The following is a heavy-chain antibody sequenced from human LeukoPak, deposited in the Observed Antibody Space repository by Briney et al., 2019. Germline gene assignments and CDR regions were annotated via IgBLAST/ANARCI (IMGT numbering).Heavy chain of an antibody. CDR2: IYFSGTT. D-gene: IGHD6-19*01. CDR3: AREEPYSSGWGPSY. J-gene: IGHJ4*02. Sequence: KPSETLSLTCTVSGGSISSGGYYWTWIRQHPGKGLEWIGYIYFSGTTYYNPSLKSRVSISVDTSKNQFSLKLSSVTAADTAVYYCAREEPYSSGWGPSYWGQGTLVTVSS. V-gene: IGHV4-31*03. CDR1: GGSISSGGYY.